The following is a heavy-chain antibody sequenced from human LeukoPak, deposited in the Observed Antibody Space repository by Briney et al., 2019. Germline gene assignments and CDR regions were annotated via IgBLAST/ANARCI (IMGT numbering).Heavy chain of an antibody. CDR2: MNPNSGNT. CDR3: ARVPFSSSRMNWFDA. Sequence: GASVKVSCKASGYTFTSYDINWVRQATGQGLEWMGWMNPNSGNTCYAQKLQGRVTITRNTSISTAYMEMSSLRSEDTAGYYCARVPFSSSRMNWFDAWGQGTLVTVSS. CDR1: GYTFTSYD. D-gene: IGHD6-6*01. J-gene: IGHJ5*02. V-gene: IGHV1-8*03.